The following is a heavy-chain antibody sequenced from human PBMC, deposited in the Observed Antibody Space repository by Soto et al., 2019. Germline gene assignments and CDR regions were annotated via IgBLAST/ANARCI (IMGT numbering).Heavy chain of an antibody. D-gene: IGHD3-10*01. CDR3: AKDRGGGFGELVFN. J-gene: IGHJ4*02. CDR2: ISYDETNR. Sequence: QVQLVESGGGVVQPGRSLRLSCAASGFTFSTYGMHWVRQAPGKGLEWVAFISYDETNRVYADSVKGRFTISRDNSKNTLYLQMNGLRTEDTAVFYCAKDRGGGFGELVFNWGQGTLVTVSS. CDR1: GFTFSTYG. V-gene: IGHV3-30*18.